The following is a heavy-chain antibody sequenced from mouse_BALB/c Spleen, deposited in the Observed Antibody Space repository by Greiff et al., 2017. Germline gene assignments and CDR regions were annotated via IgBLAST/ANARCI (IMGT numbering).Heavy chain of an antibody. Sequence: QVTLKVSRPGILQPSQTLSLTCSFSGFSLSTSGMGVGWIRQPSGKGLEWLAHIWWDDDKRYNPALKSRLTISKDTSSNQVFLKIASVDTADTATYYCARKELLRLPNYAMDYWGQGTSVTVSS. V-gene: IGHV8-8*01. CDR1: GFSLSTSGMG. J-gene: IGHJ4*01. CDR2: IWWDDDK. D-gene: IGHD1-2*01. CDR3: ARKELLRLPNYAMDY.